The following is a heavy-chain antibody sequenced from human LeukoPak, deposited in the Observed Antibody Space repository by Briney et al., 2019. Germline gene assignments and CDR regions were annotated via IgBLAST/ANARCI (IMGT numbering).Heavy chain of an antibody. D-gene: IGHD4-17*01. CDR1: GYTFTSYA. V-gene: IGHV1-3*01. CDR2: INAGNGNT. CDR3: AREIDGDYDDY. J-gene: IGHJ4*02. Sequence: ASVKVSCKASGYTFTSYAMHWVRQAPGQRLEWMGWINAGNGNTKYSQEFQGRVTMTRDTSISTAYMELSRLRSDDTAVYYCAREIDGDYDDYWGQGTLVTVSS.